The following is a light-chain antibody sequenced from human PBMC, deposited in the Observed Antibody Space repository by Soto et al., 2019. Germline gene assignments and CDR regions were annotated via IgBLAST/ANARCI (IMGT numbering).Light chain of an antibody. CDR2: AAT. J-gene: IGKJ3*01. CDR3: QQFGSSPGFT. V-gene: IGKV3-20*01. Sequence: EIVLTQSPGTLSLSPGERATLSCRAIQSINNRYLARYQQKPGQAPSLLIYAATSRATDIPDRFSGSGSGTDFPLTTSRLEPEDFAVYYCQQFGSSPGFTFGPGTKVDIK. CDR1: QSINNRY.